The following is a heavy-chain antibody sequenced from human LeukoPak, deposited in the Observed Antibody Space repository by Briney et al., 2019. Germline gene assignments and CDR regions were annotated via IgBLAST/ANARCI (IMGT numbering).Heavy chain of an antibody. CDR3: ARRSHASPAGYSPFFDS. V-gene: IGHV3-23*01. J-gene: IGHJ4*02. D-gene: IGHD6-13*01. CDR2: ISHSGAT. Sequence: GGSLRLSCAGSGFPFSSYTINWVRQGPGKGMEWASTISHSGATYYADSVEGRFTISRDNSKNTVFLQMNSLRAEDTALYFCARRSHASPAGYSPFFDSWGQGTLVTVSS. CDR1: GFPFSSYT.